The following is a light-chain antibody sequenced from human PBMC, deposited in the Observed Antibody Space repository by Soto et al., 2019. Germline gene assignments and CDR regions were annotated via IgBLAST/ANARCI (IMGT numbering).Light chain of an antibody. V-gene: IGKV3-15*01. CDR2: GAS. CDR3: QQYNNWPPKT. CDR1: QSVSSY. J-gene: IGKJ1*01. Sequence: EIVMTQSPATLSVSPGERATLSCRASQSVSSYLAWYQQKPGQAPRLLIYGASTRATGIPARFSGSGSGTEFTLTNSSLESEDFPVYYCQQYNNWPPKTFGQGTKVEIK.